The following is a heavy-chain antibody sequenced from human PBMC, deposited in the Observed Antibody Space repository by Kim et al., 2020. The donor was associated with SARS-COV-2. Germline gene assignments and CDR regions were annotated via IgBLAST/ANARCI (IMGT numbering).Heavy chain of an antibody. CDR3: ARAKVRGVIITGWFDP. Sequence: ASVKVSCKASGYTFTSYAMHWVRQAPGQRLEWMGWINAGNGNTKYSQKFQGRVTITRDTSASTAYMELSSLRSEDTAVYYCARAKVRGVIITGWFDPWGQGTLVTVSS. V-gene: IGHV1-3*01. D-gene: IGHD3-10*01. CDR2: INAGNGNT. J-gene: IGHJ5*02. CDR1: GYTFTSYA.